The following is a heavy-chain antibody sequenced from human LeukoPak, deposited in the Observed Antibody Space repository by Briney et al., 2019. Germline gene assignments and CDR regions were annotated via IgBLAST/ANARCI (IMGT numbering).Heavy chain of an antibody. CDR2: ISSSSSYI. J-gene: IGHJ2*01. D-gene: IGHD3-22*01. CDR1: GFSFDDYV. CDR3: ARDGHDTSGYYWAWSFDL. V-gene: IGHV3-21*01. Sequence: GGSLRLSCAVSGFSFDDYVMHWVRQAPGKGLEWVSSISSSSSYIYYADSVKGRFTISRDNAKNSLYLQMNSLRVADTAVYYCARDGHDTSGYYWAWSFDLWGRGTLVTVSS.